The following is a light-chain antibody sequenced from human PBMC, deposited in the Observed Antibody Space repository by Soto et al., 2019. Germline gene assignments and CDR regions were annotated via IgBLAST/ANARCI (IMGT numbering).Light chain of an antibody. CDR1: SSDVGGYNY. Sequence: QSLLTQPASVSGSPGQSITISCTGTSSDVGGYNYVSWYQHHPGKVPQLMIYDVSNRPSGVSNRFSGSKSGNTASLTISGLQAEDEADYSCYSYTSSNTYVFGTGTKVTVL. CDR3: YSYTSSNTYV. CDR2: DVS. J-gene: IGLJ1*01. V-gene: IGLV2-14*03.